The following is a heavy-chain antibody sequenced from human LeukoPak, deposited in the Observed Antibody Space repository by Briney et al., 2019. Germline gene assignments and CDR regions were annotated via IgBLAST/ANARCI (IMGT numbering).Heavy chain of an antibody. D-gene: IGHD2-8*01. J-gene: IGHJ4*02. Sequence: GGSLRLSCAASGFTVSSNYMSWVRQAPGKGLEWVSVIYSGGSTYYADSVKGRFTISRDNSKNTLYLQMNSLRAEDTAVYYCARGTYCTNGVCSLVYWGQGTPVTVSS. CDR3: ARGTYCTNGVCSLVY. V-gene: IGHV3-53*01. CDR2: IYSGGST. CDR1: GFTVSSNY.